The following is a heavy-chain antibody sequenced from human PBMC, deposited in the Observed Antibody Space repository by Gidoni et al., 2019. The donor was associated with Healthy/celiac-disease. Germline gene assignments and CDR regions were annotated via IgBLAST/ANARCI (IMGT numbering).Heavy chain of an antibody. CDR3: WVVVVAARYGMDV. J-gene: IGHJ6*02. CDR2: IYYSGST. CDR1: GGSISSSSYY. D-gene: IGHD2-15*01. V-gene: IGHV4-39*01. Sequence: QLQLQESGPGLVKPSATLSLPCTVSGGSISSSSYYWGWLRQPPGKGLEWIGSIYYSGSTYYNPSLKSRVTISVDTSKNQFSLKLSSVTAADTAVYYCWVVVVAARYGMDVWGQGTTVTVSS.